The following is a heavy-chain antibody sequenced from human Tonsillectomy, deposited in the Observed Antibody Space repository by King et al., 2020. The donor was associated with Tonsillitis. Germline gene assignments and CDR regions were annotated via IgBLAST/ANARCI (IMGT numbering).Heavy chain of an antibody. CDR2: IKQDGSGK. J-gene: IGHJ4*02. CDR1: GFTFSSYW. V-gene: IGHV3-7*01. D-gene: IGHD2-2*01. Sequence: VQLVESGGGLVQPGGSLRLSCAASGFTFSSYWMSWVRQAPGKGLEWVANIKQDGSGKYYVDSVKGRVTISRDNAKNSLYLQMNSLRAEDTAVYYCARVERCCSIYYWGQGTLVTVSS. CDR3: ARVERCCSIYY.